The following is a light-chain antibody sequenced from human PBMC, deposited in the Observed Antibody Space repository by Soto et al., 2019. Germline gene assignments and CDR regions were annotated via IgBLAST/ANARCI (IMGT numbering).Light chain of an antibody. CDR3: QQYGTSPYT. Sequence: EIVLTQSPGTLSLSPGEGATLSCRASQSVTRNCLAWYRQKPGQAPRLLIAGASSRLTGISDRFSGSGSGTDFTVTISSLESEDSAVYYCQQYGTSPYTFGQGTKLEIK. CDR1: QSVTRNC. CDR2: GAS. V-gene: IGKV3-20*01. J-gene: IGKJ2*01.